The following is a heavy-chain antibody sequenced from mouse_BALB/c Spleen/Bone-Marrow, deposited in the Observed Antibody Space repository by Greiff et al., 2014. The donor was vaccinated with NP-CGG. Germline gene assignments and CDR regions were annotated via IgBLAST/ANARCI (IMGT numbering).Heavy chain of an antibody. V-gene: IGHV3-2*02. CDR3: ARYDYDGVDY. CDR1: GYSITSDYA. D-gene: IGHD2-4*01. CDR2: ISYSGST. Sequence: DVHLVESGPGLVKPSQSLSLTCTVTGYSITSDYAWNWIRQFPGNKLEWMGYISYSGSTSYNPSLKSRISITRDTSKNQFFLQLYSVTTEDTATYYCARYDYDGVDYWGQGTTLTVSS. J-gene: IGHJ2*01.